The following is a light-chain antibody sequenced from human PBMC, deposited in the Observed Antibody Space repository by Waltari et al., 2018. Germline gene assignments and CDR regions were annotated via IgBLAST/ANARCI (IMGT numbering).Light chain of an antibody. Sequence: QSVLTQPPSASGTPGQRVPIPCPGTSSNIGSNYVHWYQHLPGTAPKLLIYRNNQRPSGVPDRFSGSKSGTSASLAISGLRSEDEADYYCAAWDDSLSGWVFGGGTKLTVL. CDR2: RNN. CDR3: AAWDDSLSGWV. V-gene: IGLV1-47*01. CDR1: SSNIGSNY. J-gene: IGLJ3*02.